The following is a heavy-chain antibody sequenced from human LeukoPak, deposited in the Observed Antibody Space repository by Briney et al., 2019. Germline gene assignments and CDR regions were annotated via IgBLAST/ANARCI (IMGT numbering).Heavy chain of an antibody. J-gene: IGHJ4*02. D-gene: IGHD3-22*01. CDR2: IYHSGST. CDR1: GGSISSGGSS. V-gene: IGHV4-30-2*01. CDR3: ARSLYDYYDSSGFDY. Sequence: TLSLTCAVSGGSISSGGSSWSWIRQPPGKGLEWIGYIYHSGSTYYNPSLKSRVTISVDRSKNQFSLKLSSVTAADTAVYYCARSLYDYYDSSGFDYWGQGTLVTVSS.